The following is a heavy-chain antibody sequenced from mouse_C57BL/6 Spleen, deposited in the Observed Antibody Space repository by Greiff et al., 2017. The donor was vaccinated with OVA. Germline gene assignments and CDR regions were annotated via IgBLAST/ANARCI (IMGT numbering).Heavy chain of an antibody. Sequence: EVQLQQSGPELVKPGASVKLSCKASGYSFTDYNMNWVKQSHGKSLEWIGVINPKNGNTSYNQKFKGKATLTVDQSSSTAYMQLNSLTSEDAAVYYCARDDSFAYWGKGTLVTVSA. D-gene: IGHD2-4*01. CDR3: ARDDSFAY. J-gene: IGHJ3*01. CDR1: GYSFTDYN. CDR2: INPKNGNT. V-gene: IGHV1-39*01.